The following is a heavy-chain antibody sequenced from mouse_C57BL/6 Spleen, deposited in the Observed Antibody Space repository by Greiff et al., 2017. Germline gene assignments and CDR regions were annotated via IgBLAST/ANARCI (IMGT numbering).Heavy chain of an antibody. CDR2: INPNNGGT. CDR1: GYTFTDYN. Sequence: VQLQQSGPELVKPGASVKMSCKASGYTFTDYNMHWVKQSHGKSLEWLGYINPNNGGTSYNQKFKGKATLTVNKSSSTAYMELRSLTSEDSAVYYCARTANWEAWFAYWGQGTLVTVSA. D-gene: IGHD4-1*01. V-gene: IGHV1-22*01. J-gene: IGHJ3*01. CDR3: ARTANWEAWFAY.